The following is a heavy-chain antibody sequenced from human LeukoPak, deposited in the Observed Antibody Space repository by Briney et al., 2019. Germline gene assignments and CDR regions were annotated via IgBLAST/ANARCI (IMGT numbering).Heavy chain of an antibody. CDR2: INPNSGGT. D-gene: IGHD2-2*01. CDR1: GYTFTGYY. V-gene: IGHV1-2*02. Sequence: ASVKVSCKASGYTFTGYYMHWVRQAPGQGLEWLGWINPNSGGTNYAHKFQGRVTMTRDTSISTAYMELSRLRSDDTAVYYCARTCHSSTSCYGAFDIWGQGTMVTVSS. J-gene: IGHJ3*02. CDR3: ARTCHSSTSCYGAFDI.